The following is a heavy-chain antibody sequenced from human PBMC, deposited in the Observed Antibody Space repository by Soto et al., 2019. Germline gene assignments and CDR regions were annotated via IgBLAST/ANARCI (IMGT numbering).Heavy chain of an antibody. CDR2: IYNGGRT. Sequence: TSETLSLTCTVSGGSISDHYYMWIRQSPGKGLEYIGYIYNGGRTDYNPSLKSRVIISVDTSKNQFSLKLTSVTAADTAVYYCAIRFYTSGVLFAYWGQGTPVTVSS. V-gene: IGHV4-59*11. J-gene: IGHJ4*02. CDR3: AIRFYTSGVLFAY. D-gene: IGHD2-2*02. CDR1: GGSISDHY.